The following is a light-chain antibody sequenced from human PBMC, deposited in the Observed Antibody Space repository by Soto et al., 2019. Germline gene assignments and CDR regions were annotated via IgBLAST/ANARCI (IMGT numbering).Light chain of an antibody. Sequence: QSALTQPPSASGSPGQSVTISCTGTSSDVGGYNYVSWYQQHPGKAPKLMIYEVSKWPSGVPDRFAGAKSGNAACLTVSGLQAEDEADYYCSSYAGSNNWNFGTGTKLTVL. CDR1: SSDVGGYNY. V-gene: IGLV2-8*01. CDR2: EVS. J-gene: IGLJ1*01. CDR3: SSYAGSNNWN.